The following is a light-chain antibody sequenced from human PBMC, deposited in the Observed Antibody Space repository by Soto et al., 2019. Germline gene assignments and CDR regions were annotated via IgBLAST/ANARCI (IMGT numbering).Light chain of an antibody. J-gene: IGKJ5*01. Sequence: DIQMTQSPASLSASVGDRVTITCQARQDIKHYLNWYQQKPGKAPNLLIYDTSVLETGVPSRFSGSGSGTDFTFTISSLQPEDIATYYCQQYDNLPITFGQGTRLENK. CDR3: QQYDNLPIT. CDR2: DTS. V-gene: IGKV1-33*01. CDR1: QDIKHY.